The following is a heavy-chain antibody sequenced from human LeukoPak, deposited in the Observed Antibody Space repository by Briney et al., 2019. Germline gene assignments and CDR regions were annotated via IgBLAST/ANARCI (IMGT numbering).Heavy chain of an antibody. D-gene: IGHD3-22*01. Sequence: ASVKVPCKASGGTFSRYTISWVRQAPGQGPEWMGGIIPIFGTANYAQKFQGRVTITADESTSTAYMELRSLRSEDTAVYYCARDAAIFDSSGYYYLWWGQGTLVTVSS. CDR1: GGTFSRYT. CDR3: ARDAAIFDSSGYYYLW. J-gene: IGHJ4*02. CDR2: IIPIFGTA. V-gene: IGHV1-69*13.